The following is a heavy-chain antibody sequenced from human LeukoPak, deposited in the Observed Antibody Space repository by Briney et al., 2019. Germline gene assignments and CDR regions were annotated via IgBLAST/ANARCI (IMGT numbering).Heavy chain of an antibody. Sequence: GGSLRLSCAASGSTFSDYSMNWVRQAPGKGLEWISYIGIDSGKTKYADSVKGRFTISGDKAKSSLYLQMSSLRVEDTAVYYCARDYRYAFDNWGQGTLVTVSS. J-gene: IGHJ4*02. V-gene: IGHV3-48*01. CDR2: IGIDSGKT. D-gene: IGHD1-1*01. CDR1: GSTFSDYS. CDR3: ARDYRYAFDN.